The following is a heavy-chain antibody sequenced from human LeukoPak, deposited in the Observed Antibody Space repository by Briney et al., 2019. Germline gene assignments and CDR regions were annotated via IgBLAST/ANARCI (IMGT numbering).Heavy chain of an antibody. V-gene: IGHV3-30*19. CDR2: ISYDGSNK. Sequence: GGSLRLSCAASGFTFSSYGMHWVRQAPGKGLEWVAVISYDGSNKYYADSVKGRFTISRDNSKNTLYLQMNSLRAEDTAVYYCARDRCGGDCYSGPFDYWGQGTLVTVSS. CDR1: GFTFSSYG. CDR3: ARDRCGGDCYSGPFDY. J-gene: IGHJ4*02. D-gene: IGHD2-21*02.